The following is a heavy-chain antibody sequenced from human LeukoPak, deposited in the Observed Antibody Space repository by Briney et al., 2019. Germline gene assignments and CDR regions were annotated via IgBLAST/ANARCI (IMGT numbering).Heavy chain of an antibody. CDR3: ARRILGPIDD. J-gene: IGHJ4*02. D-gene: IGHD2/OR15-2a*01. CDR1: GFTSINYA. V-gene: IGHV3-23*01. Sequence: PGGSLRLSCTASGFTSINYAMSWVRQPPGKGLEWISGITGSGAGTYYADSVKGRFTISRDNSKNTVSLQMNSLRADDTALYYCARRILGPIDDWGQGTLVTVSS. CDR2: ITGSGAGT.